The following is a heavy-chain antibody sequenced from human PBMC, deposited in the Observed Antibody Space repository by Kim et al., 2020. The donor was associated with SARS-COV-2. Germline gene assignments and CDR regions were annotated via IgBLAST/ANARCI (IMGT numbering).Heavy chain of an antibody. Sequence: PSHQGRATISVDTAKNQFSLKLSAVTAADTAVYYCARALYDSRGSEWFDPWGQGTLVTVSS. D-gene: IGHD3-22*01. V-gene: IGHV4-34*04. CDR3: ARALYDSRGSEWFDP. J-gene: IGHJ5*02.